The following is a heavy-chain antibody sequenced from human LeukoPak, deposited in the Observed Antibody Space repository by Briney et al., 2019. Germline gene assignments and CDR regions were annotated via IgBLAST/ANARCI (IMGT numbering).Heavy chain of an antibody. Sequence: GESLKISCEGSGYSFTSSWIGWVRQMPGKGLEWMGIIYPGDSDIRYSPSFQGQVTISADESITTAYLQWSSLKASDTAIYYCARGLYCSGGSCRYDYWGQGTLVTVSS. CDR3: ARGLYCSGGSCRYDY. D-gene: IGHD2-15*01. J-gene: IGHJ4*02. CDR2: IYPGDSDI. CDR1: GYSFTSSW. V-gene: IGHV5-51*01.